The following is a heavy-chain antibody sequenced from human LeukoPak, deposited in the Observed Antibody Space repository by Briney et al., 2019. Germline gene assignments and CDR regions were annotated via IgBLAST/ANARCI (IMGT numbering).Heavy chain of an antibody. D-gene: IGHD3-10*01. Sequence: ASVKVSCKASGYTFTSYGISWVRQAPGQGLEWMGWISAYNGNTNYAQKLQGRVTMTTDTSTSTAYMELRSLRSDDTAVYYCARCRYYYGSGDHNWFDPWGQGTLVTVSS. CDR1: GYTFTSYG. J-gene: IGHJ5*02. CDR3: ARCRYYYGSGDHNWFDP. CDR2: ISAYNGNT. V-gene: IGHV1-18*01.